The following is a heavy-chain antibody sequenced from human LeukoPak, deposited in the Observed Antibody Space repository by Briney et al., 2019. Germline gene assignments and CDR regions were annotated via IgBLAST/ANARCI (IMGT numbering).Heavy chain of an antibody. CDR3: ARGGRDSSGYVVFDY. Sequence: SVTVSCKASGGTFSSYAISWVRQAPGQGLEWMGRIIPILGIANYAQKFQGRVTITADKSTSTAYMELSSLRSEDTAVYYCARGGRDSSGYVVFDYWGQGTLVTVSS. V-gene: IGHV1-69*04. CDR2: IIPILGIA. D-gene: IGHD3-22*01. J-gene: IGHJ4*02. CDR1: GGTFSSYA.